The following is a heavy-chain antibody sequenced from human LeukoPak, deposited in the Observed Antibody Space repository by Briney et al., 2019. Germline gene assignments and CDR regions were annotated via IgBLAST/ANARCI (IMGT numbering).Heavy chain of an antibody. CDR1: GGSVSSGSYY. CDR3: ATYYGSGSYHASYYYYGMDV. V-gene: IGHV4-61*01. D-gene: IGHD3-10*01. CDR2: IYYSGST. J-gene: IGHJ6*02. Sequence: PSETLSLTCTVSGGSVSSGSYYRSWIRQPPGKGLEWIGYIYYSGSTNYNPSLKSRVTISVDTSKNQFSLKLSSVTAADTAVYYCATYYGSGSYHASYYYYGMDVWGQGTTVTVSS.